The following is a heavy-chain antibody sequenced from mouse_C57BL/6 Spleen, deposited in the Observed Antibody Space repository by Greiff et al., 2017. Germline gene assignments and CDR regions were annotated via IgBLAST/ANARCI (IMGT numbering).Heavy chain of an antibody. Sequence: QVQLKQSGAELVKPGASVKISCKASGYAFSSYWMNWVKQRPGKGLEWIGQIYPGDGDTNYNGKFKGKATLTADKSSSTAYMQLSSLTSEDSAVXFCARALITTVVARGCAYWGQGTLVTVSA. CDR2: IYPGDGDT. J-gene: IGHJ3*01. D-gene: IGHD1-1*01. CDR3: ARALITTVVARGCAY. V-gene: IGHV1-80*01. CDR1: GYAFSSYW.